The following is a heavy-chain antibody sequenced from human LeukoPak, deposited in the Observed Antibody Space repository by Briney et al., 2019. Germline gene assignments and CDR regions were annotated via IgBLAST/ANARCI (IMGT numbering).Heavy chain of an antibody. Sequence: PGGSLRLSCAASGFTFSSYWMHWVRQAPGKGLVWVSRINSDGSSTSYADSVKGRFTISRDNAKNTLYLQMNSLRAEDTAVYYCASLDYYGKFDPWGQGTLVTVSS. CDR2: INSDGSST. J-gene: IGHJ5*02. CDR1: GFTFSSYW. CDR3: ASLDYYGKFDP. D-gene: IGHD3-10*01. V-gene: IGHV3-74*01.